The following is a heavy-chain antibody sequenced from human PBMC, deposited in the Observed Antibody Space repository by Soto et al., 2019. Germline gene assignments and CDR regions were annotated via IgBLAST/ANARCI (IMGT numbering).Heavy chain of an antibody. Sequence: QVQLVQSGAEVKKPGASVKVSCKASGYTFTGYYMHWVRQAPGQGREWMGWINPNSGGTNYAQKFQGGVTMTRDTSISTAYMELSRLRSDDTAVYYCARGRSSPNRIYYYFYGMDVWGQGTTVTVSS. CDR1: GYTFTGYY. CDR3: ARGRSSPNRIYYYFYGMDV. CDR2: INPNSGGT. V-gene: IGHV1-2*02. J-gene: IGHJ6*02.